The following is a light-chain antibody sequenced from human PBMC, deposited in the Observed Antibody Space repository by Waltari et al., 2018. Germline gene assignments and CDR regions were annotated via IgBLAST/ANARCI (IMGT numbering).Light chain of an antibody. CDR3: QQYYGSPLT. Sequence: DIVMTQSPDSLAVSLVERATINCKSSQTVLYSSNNKNYLAWFQQKPGQPPKLLIYWASTRESGVPDRFNGSGSGTDFTLTINSLQAEDVAVYYCQQYYGSPLTFGGGTKVEIK. J-gene: IGKJ4*01. V-gene: IGKV4-1*01. CDR2: WAS. CDR1: QTVLYSSNNKNY.